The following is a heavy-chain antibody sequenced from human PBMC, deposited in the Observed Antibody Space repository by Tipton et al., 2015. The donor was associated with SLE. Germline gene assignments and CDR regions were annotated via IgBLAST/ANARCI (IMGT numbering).Heavy chain of an antibody. V-gene: IGHV4-59*01. Sequence: LRLSCSVSGGSISGSYWSWIRQPPRKGLEWIGYIYYSGSTNYNPSLMSRVTISVDTSKNQFTLKLNSVTTADTAVYYCARCGGGYGMDVWGQGTTVTVPS. CDR3: ARCGGGYGMDV. D-gene: IGHD2-21*01. J-gene: IGHJ6*02. CDR2: IYYSGST. CDR1: GGSISGSY.